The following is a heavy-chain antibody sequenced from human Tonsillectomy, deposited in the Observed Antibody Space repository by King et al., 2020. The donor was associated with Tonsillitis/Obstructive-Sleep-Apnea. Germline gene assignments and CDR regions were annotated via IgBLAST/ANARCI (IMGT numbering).Heavy chain of an antibody. V-gene: IGHV1-18*01. J-gene: IGHJ4*02. CDR3: ARGTRENWDAAVDYFDY. Sequence: QLVQSGAEVKKPGASVKVSCTASSYTFTSYGITWVRQAPGQGLEWMGWISAFYGNTNYAQKLQGRVTMTTDTSTSTAYMELRSLRSDDTAVYYCARGTRENWDAAVDYFDYWGQGTLVTVSS. CDR1: SYTFTSYG. CDR2: ISAFYGNT. D-gene: IGHD1-1*01.